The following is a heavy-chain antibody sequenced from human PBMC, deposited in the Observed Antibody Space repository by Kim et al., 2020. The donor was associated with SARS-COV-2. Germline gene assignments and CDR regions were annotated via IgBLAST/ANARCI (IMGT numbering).Heavy chain of an antibody. V-gene: IGHV3-7*01. J-gene: IGHJ3*02. CDR1: GFTFNSYW. D-gene: IGHD6-13*01. CDR3: VSGPSYSSSWTDAFDI. CDR2: IKEDGSET. Sequence: GGSLRLSCAASGFTFNSYWMTWVRQAPGKGLEWVANIKEDGSETYYVDSVKGRFTISRDNAKNSLYLRMNSLRAEDTAIYYCVSGPSYSSSWTDAFDIWGQGTMVTVSS.